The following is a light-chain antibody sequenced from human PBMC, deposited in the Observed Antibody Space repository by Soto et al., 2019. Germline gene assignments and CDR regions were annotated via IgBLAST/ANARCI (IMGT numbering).Light chain of an antibody. CDR2: GVS. J-gene: IGKJ4*01. Sequence: EIVIKLSPAKLTVCQGERATLSCMASQIVASNLAWYQQKPGQAPRLLIYGVSTRATGIPARFSGSWSGTEFTLTISSLQSEDFAVYYCQHDNAWPLTVGGGTKVDIK. CDR3: QHDNAWPLT. V-gene: IGKV3-15*01. CDR1: QIVASN.